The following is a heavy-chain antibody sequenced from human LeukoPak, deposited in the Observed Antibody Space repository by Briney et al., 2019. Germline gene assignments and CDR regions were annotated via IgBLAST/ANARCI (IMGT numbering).Heavy chain of an antibody. D-gene: IGHD4-11*01. CDR3: AKDPRRGRYSNYDPYYYYYMDV. CDR1: GFTFDDYA. J-gene: IGHJ6*03. V-gene: IGHV3-9*01. Sequence: SLRLSCAASGFTFDDYAMHWVRQAPGKGLEWVSGISWNSGSIGYADSVKGRFTISRDNAKNSLYLQMNSLRAEDTALYYCAKDPRRGRYSNYDPYYYYYMDVWGKGTTVTVSS. CDR2: ISWNSGSI.